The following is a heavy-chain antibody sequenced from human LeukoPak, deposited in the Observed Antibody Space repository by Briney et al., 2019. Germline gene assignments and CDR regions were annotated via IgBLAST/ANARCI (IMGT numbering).Heavy chain of an antibody. Sequence: GGSLRLSCAASGFTFSSYAMSWVRQAPGKGLEWVSAISGSGGSTYYAASVQGRFTISRDNSKNTLYLQMNSLRAEDTAVYYCASTALEWTNGACYMWGRENMVSVFS. J-gene: IGHJ3*02. CDR3: ASTALEWTNGACYM. V-gene: IGHV3-23*01. CDR1: GFTFSSYA. CDR2: ISGSGGST. D-gene: IGHD3-3*01.